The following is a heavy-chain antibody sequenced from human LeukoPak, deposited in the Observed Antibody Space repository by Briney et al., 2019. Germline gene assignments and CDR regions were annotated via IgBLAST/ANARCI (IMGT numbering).Heavy chain of an antibody. J-gene: IGHJ5*02. CDR3: AKFIREVWFDP. CDR2: ISGSGGST. D-gene: IGHD1-26*01. V-gene: IGHV3-23*01. Sequence: GGSLRLSCAASGFTFSSYAMSWVRQAPGKGLEWVSVISGSGGSTYYADSVKGRFTISRDNSRNTLYLQMNSLRAEDTAVYYCAKFIREVWFDPWGQGTLVTVSS. CDR1: GFTFSSYA.